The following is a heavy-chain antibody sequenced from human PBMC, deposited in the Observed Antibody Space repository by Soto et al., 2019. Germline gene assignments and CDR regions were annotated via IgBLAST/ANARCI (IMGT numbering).Heavy chain of an antibody. D-gene: IGHD2-2*01. CDR2: INPNSGGT. J-gene: IGHJ4*02. Sequence: ASVKVSCKASGYTFTGYYMHWVRQAPGQGLEWMGWINPNSGGTNYAQKFQGWVTMTRDTSISTAYMELSRLRSDDTAVYYCARDFLYCSSTSCYPQYYFDYWGQGTLVTLSS. V-gene: IGHV1-2*04. CDR3: ARDFLYCSSTSCYPQYYFDY. CDR1: GYTFTGYY.